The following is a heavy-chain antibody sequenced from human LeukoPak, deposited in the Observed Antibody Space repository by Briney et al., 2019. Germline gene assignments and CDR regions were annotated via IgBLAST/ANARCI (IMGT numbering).Heavy chain of an antibody. D-gene: IGHD3-22*01. J-gene: IGHJ4*02. CDR1: GYTFTDYY. CDR2: INPNSGGT. CDR3: ARDGIESSGYYPDY. V-gene: IGHV1-2*02. Sequence: ASVKVSCKASGYTFTDYYIHWVRQAPGQGLEWMGWINPNSGGTNYIQKFQGRVTMTRDTSISTAYMELSRLRSDDTAVYYCARDGIESSGYYPDYWGQGTLVTVPS.